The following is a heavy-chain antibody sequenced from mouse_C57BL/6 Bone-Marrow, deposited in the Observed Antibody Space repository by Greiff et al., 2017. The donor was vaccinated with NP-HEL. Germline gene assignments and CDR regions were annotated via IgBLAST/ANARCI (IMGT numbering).Heavy chain of an antibody. CDR2: IWWDADR. CDR3: ARTLIYYYGSSLLAY. Sequence: QVTLKVSGPGILQPSQTLSLTCSFSGFSLSTFGMGVGWIRQPSGKGLEWLAHIWWDADRYYNPALKSRLTLSKDTSQNQVFLKIANVDTADTATYYCARTLIYYYGSSLLAYWGQGTLVTVSA. CDR1: GFSLSTFGMG. D-gene: IGHD1-1*01. V-gene: IGHV8-8*01. J-gene: IGHJ3*01.